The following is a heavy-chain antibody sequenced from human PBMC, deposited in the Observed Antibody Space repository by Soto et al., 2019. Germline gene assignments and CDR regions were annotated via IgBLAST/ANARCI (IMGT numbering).Heavy chain of an antibody. CDR3: ARGPLGYCSGGSCYSLAY. D-gene: IGHD2-15*01. CDR2: INPNSGGT. V-gene: IGHV1-2*04. CDR1: GYTFTGYY. J-gene: IGHJ4*02. Sequence: QVQLVQSGAEVKKPGASVKVSCKASGYTFTGYYMHWVRQAPGQGLEWMGWINPNSGGTNYAQKFQAWVTMTRDTSISTAYMELSRLRSDDTAVYYCARGPLGYCSGGSCYSLAYWGQGTLVTVSS.